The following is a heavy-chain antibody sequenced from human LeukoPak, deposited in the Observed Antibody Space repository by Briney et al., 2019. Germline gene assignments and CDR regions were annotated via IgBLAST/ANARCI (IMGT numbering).Heavy chain of an antibody. CDR2: ISGNGGTT. Sequence: GGSLRLSCAASGFTFSSYDMQWVRQAPGKGLEYVSAISGNGGTTYYANSVKGRFTISRDNSKNALYLQMGSLRAEDMAVYYCARDGARYSGSYYNDYWGQGTLVTVSS. V-gene: IGHV3-64*01. D-gene: IGHD1-26*01. CDR1: GFTFSSYD. CDR3: ARDGARYSGSYYNDY. J-gene: IGHJ4*02.